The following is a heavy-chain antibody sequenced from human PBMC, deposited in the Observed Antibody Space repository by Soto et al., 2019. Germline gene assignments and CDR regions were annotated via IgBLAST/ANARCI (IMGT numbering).Heavy chain of an antibody. CDR2: IIPIFGTA. J-gene: IGHJ3*02. Sequence: SVNVSCKASGGTFSSYAISWVRQAPGQGLEWMGGIIPIFGTANYAQKFQGRVTITADESTSTAYMELSSLRSEDTAVYYCAVKAEYSSSWYSSSGSYFAFDIWGQGTMVTVSS. CDR3: AVKAEYSSSWYSSSGSYFAFDI. V-gene: IGHV1-69*13. D-gene: IGHD6-13*01. CDR1: GGTFSSYA.